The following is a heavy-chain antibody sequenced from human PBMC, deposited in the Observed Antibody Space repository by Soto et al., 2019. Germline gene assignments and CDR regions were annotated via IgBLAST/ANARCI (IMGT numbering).Heavy chain of an antibody. J-gene: IGHJ5*02. V-gene: IGHV5-51*01. CDR2: ILPADSDT. Sequence: RGESLKISFKASGFSFTSYLICWVRQMPVKGLEWMGIILPADSDTKYSPSFHGQVTISADKSINTAYLQWSSLKASDTAMYYCERHRGFVVVPGSIRGKWFDPWGQGTLVTVCS. D-gene: IGHD2-2*02. CDR3: ERHRGFVVVPGSIRGKWFDP. CDR1: GFSFTSYL.